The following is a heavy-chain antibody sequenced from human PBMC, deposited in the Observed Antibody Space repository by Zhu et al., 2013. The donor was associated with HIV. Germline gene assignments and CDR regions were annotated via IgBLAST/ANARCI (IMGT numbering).Heavy chain of an antibody. V-gene: IGHV1-18*01. CDR3: ARVHSSGWHTSDYFDY. CDR2: ISTSNGNT. D-gene: IGHD6-19*01. J-gene: IGHJ4*02. Sequence: QVRLVQSGDEMKKPGASVKVSCKASGYTFTTYGITWMRQAPGQGLEWMGWISTSNGNTKYAERVQDRVTMTTDTSTSTAYMELRSLRSDDTAVYYCARVHSSGWHTSDYFDYWGQGALVTVSS. CDR1: GYTFTTYG.